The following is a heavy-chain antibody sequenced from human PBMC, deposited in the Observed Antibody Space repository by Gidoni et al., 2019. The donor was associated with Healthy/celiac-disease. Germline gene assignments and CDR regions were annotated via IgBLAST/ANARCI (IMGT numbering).Heavy chain of an antibody. CDR1: GFTFSSYS. V-gene: IGHV3-21*01. Sequence: EVQLVESGGGLVKPGGSLRLPCAASGFTFSSYSMNWVRQPPGKGLEWVSSISSSSSYIYYADSVKGRFTISRDNAKNSLYLQMNSLRAEDTAVYYCARVSDENFSIQLWLGVENYYYYGMDVWGQGTTVTVSS. D-gene: IGHD5-18*01. CDR2: ISSSSSYI. CDR3: ARVSDENFSIQLWLGVENYYYYGMDV. J-gene: IGHJ6*02.